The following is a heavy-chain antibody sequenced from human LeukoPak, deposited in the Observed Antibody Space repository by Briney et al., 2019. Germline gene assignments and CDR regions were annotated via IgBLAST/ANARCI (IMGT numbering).Heavy chain of an antibody. CDR1: DYFTSSSSY. CDR3: ARTYTNYPNRPFDY. Sequence: PSETLSLTCSVSDYFTSSSSYWGWIRQPPGKGLEWIGNIYHSGRTYYNPSLTGRVTISVETSKNQFSLKLSSVTAADTAVYYCARTYTNYPNRPFDYWGQGTLVTVSS. CDR2: IYHSGRT. V-gene: IGHV4-38-2*02. D-gene: IGHD4-11*01. J-gene: IGHJ4*02.